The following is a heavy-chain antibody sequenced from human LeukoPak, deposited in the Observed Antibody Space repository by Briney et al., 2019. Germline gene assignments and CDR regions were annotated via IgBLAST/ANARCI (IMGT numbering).Heavy chain of an antibody. CDR3: ARERDIVVVPAAPTPLLY. V-gene: IGHV1-46*01. D-gene: IGHD2-2*01. CDR1: GYTFTSYY. CDR2: INPSGGST. J-gene: IGHJ4*02. Sequence: ASVKVSCKASGYTFTSYYMHGVRQAPGQGLEWMGIINPSGGSTSYAQKFQGRVTMTRDISTSTVYMDLSSLRSEDTAVYYCARERDIVVVPAAPTPLLYWGQGTLVTVSS.